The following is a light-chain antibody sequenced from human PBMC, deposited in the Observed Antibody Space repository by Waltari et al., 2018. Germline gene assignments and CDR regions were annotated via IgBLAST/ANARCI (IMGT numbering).Light chain of an antibody. V-gene: IGLV2-11*01. CDR2: DVT. J-gene: IGLJ1*01. CDR3: FSYAGSDTYV. CDR1: STDVGGYNY. Sequence: QSALTQPRSVSGSLGQSVAISCTGTSTDVGGYNYVSWYKQHPGKAPKIIIYDVTKRPSGVPDEFSGSTSGNTASLTISGLQPEHEANYYCFSYAGSDTYVFGTGTEVTVL.